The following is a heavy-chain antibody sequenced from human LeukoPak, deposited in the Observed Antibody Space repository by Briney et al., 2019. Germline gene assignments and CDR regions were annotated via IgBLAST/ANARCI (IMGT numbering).Heavy chain of an antibody. CDR1: GFTLSSYE. CDR2: ISRTGNSI. D-gene: IGHD6-13*01. CDR3: ARGPYSSNWYVDY. Sequence: GGSLRLSCAASGFTLSSYEMNWVRLAPGKGLEWISHISRTGNSIYYADSVKGRFTISRDSAKNSLYLQMNSLGAEDTAVYYCARGPYSSNWYVDYWGQGTLVTVAS. J-gene: IGHJ4*02. V-gene: IGHV3-48*03.